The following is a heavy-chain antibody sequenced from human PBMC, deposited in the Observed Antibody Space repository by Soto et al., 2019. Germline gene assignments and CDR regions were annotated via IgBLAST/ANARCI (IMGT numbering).Heavy chain of an antibody. CDR1: GYTFTGYY. CDR2: INPNSGGT. CDR3: AKGYSGSYQTFFDY. D-gene: IGHD1-26*01. J-gene: IGHJ4*02. V-gene: IGHV1-2*04. Sequence: ASVKVSCKASGYTFTGYYMHWVRQAPGQGLEWMGWINPNSGGTNYAQKFQGWVTMTRDTSASTAYMELSSLRAEDTAVYYCAKGYSGSYQTFFDYWGQGTLVTVSS.